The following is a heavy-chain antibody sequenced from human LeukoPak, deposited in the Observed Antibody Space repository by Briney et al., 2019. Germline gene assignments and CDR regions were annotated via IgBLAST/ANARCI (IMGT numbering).Heavy chain of an antibody. CDR1: GYTFNTYG. CDR2: ISAYNGNT. D-gene: IGHD6-6*01. CDR3: ARDLIAVRPGWFDP. Sequence: ASVKVSCKASGYTFNTYGISWVRLAPGQGLEWMGWISAYNGNTNYAQQFQGRVTMTTETSMSRAFIELRSLRSDDTAVYYCARDLIAVRPGWFDPWGQGSLVTVSS. J-gene: IGHJ5*02. V-gene: IGHV1-18*01.